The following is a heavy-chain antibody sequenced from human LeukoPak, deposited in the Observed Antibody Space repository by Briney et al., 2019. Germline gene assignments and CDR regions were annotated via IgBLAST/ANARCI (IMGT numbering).Heavy chain of an antibody. J-gene: IGHJ4*02. D-gene: IGHD3-22*01. CDR2: IHFSGST. V-gene: IGHV4-4*07. CDR3: ARDDSSRDDSSGYHV. CDR1: GGSINSYY. Sequence: SETLSLTCTVSGGSINSYYWTWIRQSAEKGLEWIGRIHFSGSTNYNPALKSRVAISLDDSKNQFSLKLRSVTAADTAVYFCARDDSSRDDSSGYHVWGRGTLVTVS.